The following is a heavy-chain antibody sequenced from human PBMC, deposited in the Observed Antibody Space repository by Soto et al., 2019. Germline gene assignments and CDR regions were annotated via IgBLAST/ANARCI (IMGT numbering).Heavy chain of an antibody. CDR2: IYYSGST. J-gene: IGHJ4*01. V-gene: IGHV4-59*01. D-gene: IGHD3-16*01. Sequence: TNTVSAGTLRPYYWRWFRHPLGKELEWIGYIYYSGSTNYNPSLKSRVTISVDTPKKQFSLKLSSVTAADTAVYYCARVRGRWPQFPPYFDYRGHVTRVTVS. CDR3: ARVRGRWPQFPPYFDY. CDR1: AGTLRPYY.